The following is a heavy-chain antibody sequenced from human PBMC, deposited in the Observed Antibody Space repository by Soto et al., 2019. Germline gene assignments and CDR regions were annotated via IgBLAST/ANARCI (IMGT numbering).Heavy chain of an antibody. J-gene: IGHJ6*02. Sequence: EASVKVSCKASGYTFTSYDINWVRQATGQGLEWMGWMNPNSGNTGYAQKFQGRVTMTRNTSISTAYMELRSLRSEDTAGYYCAMFKSTYYYDSSGYRSWSYYGMDVWGQGTTVTVSS. D-gene: IGHD3-22*01. V-gene: IGHV1-8*01. CDR3: AMFKSTYYYDSSGYRSWSYYGMDV. CDR1: GYTFTSYD. CDR2: MNPNSGNT.